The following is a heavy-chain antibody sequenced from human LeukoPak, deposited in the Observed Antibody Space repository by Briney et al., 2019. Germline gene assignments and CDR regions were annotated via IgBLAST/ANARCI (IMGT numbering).Heavy chain of an antibody. J-gene: IGHJ4*02. Sequence: GGSLRLSCAASGFTFSSYSMNWVRQAPGKGLEWVSSISSSSSYIYYADSVKGRFTISRDNAKNSLYLQMNSLRAEDTAVYYCARGFEYYDFWSGPDYWGQGTLVTVSS. CDR1: GFTFSSYS. V-gene: IGHV3-21*01. D-gene: IGHD3-3*01. CDR2: ISSSSSYI. CDR3: ARGFEYYDFWSGPDY.